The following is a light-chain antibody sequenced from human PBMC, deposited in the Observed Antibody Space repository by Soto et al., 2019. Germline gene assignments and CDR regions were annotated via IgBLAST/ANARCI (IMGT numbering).Light chain of an antibody. V-gene: IGLV2-14*01. CDR1: SSDVGGYNY. CDR3: TSYISSTTPYV. Sequence: QSALTQPASASGSLGQSITISCTGTSSDVGGYNYVSWSQHHPGKAPKLVIYEVASRPSGVSNRFSGSKTGNTASLTISGLQAEDEADYYCTSYISSTTPYVFGTGTKVTVL. CDR2: EVA. J-gene: IGLJ1*01.